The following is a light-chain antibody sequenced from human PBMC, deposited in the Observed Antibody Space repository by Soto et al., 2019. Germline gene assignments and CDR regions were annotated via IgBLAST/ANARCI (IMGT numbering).Light chain of an antibody. CDR2: DNH. V-gene: IGLV1-44*01. CDR1: SSNIGSNS. J-gene: IGLJ3*02. CDR3: ASWDNSLNGLV. Sequence: QSVLTQPPSASGTPGQRVTISCSGSSSNIGSNSVNWYQQVPGTAPKVVIYDNHQRPSRVPDRFSGSKSGTSASLGISGLEPEDAADYYCASWDNSLNGLVFGGGTKLTVL.